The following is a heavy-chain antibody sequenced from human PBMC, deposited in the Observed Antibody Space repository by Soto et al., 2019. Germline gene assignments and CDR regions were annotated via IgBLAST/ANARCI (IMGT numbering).Heavy chain of an antibody. Sequence: EVQLLESGGGLVQPGGSLRLSCAASGFTFSSYAMSWVRQAPGKGLEWVSAISGSGGSTYYADSVKGRFTISRDNSKNTLYLQMNSLRAEDTAVYYCAKVGCPGGGYGDYRTFDYWGQGTLVTVSS. CDR2: ISGSGGST. V-gene: IGHV3-23*01. J-gene: IGHJ4*02. CDR1: GFTFSSYA. CDR3: AKVGCPGGGYGDYRTFDY. D-gene: IGHD4-17*01.